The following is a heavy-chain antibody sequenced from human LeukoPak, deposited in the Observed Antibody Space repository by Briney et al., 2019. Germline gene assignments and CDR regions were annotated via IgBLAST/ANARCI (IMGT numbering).Heavy chain of an antibody. Sequence: GGSLRLSCAASGFIFTTYSMNWVRQAPGKGLEWVSYISSSSDTIYYADSVKGRSTISRDNAKNSLYLQMDSLRAEDTAIYYCVSGISGPKGDYWGQGTLVTVSS. J-gene: IGHJ4*02. V-gene: IGHV3-48*04. CDR2: ISSSSDTI. CDR1: GFIFTTYS. CDR3: VSGISGPKGDY. D-gene: IGHD3-10*01.